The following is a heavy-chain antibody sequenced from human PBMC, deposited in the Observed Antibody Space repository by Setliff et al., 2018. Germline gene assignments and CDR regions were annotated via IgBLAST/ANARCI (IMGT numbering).Heavy chain of an antibody. CDR2: IIPIFGTA. D-gene: IGHD3-3*01. Sequence: SVKVSCKASGGTFSSYAISWVRQAPGQGLEWMGRIIPIFGTANYAQKFQGRVAITADKSTSTAYMELSSLRSVDTAVYYCARDPPHDFWSGYYGRGGYYYYMDVWGKGTTVTVSS. J-gene: IGHJ6*03. CDR3: ARDPPHDFWSGYYGRGGYYYYMDV. V-gene: IGHV1-69*06. CDR1: GGTFSSYA.